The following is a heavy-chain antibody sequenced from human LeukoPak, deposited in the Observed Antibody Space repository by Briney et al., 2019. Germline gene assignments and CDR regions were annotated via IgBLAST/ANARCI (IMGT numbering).Heavy chain of an antibody. Sequence: ASVKVSCKASGYTFTSYDINWVRQAPGQGLEWMGWMNPNSGNTGYAQKFQGRVTMTRNTSISTAYMELSSLRSEDTAVYYCARGGGVAIFGVVIRQHYYYYMDVWGKGTTVTVSS. CDR3: ARGGGVAIFGVVIRQHYYYYMDV. CDR2: MNPNSGNT. V-gene: IGHV1-8*01. CDR1: GYTFTSYD. J-gene: IGHJ6*03. D-gene: IGHD3-3*01.